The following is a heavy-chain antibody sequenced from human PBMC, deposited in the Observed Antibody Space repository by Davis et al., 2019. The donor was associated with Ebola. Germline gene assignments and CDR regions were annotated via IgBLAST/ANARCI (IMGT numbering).Heavy chain of an antibody. Sequence: SETLSLTCAVYGGSFSGYYWGWICQPPGKGLEWIGSIYYSGSTYYNPSLKSRVTISVDTSKNQFSLKLSSVTAADTAVYYCVKGGRDYDSHYYYYGMDVWGQGTTVTVSS. D-gene: IGHD3-3*01. CDR2: IYYSGST. CDR3: VKGGRDYDSHYYYYGMDV. CDR1: GGSFSGYY. J-gene: IGHJ6*02. V-gene: IGHV4-34*01.